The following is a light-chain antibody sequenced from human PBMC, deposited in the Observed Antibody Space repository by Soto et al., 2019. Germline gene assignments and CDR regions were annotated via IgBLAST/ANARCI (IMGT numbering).Light chain of an antibody. Sequence: DVVMTQSPLSLPVTPGEPASISCRSSQSLLHSNGYNYLDWYLQKPGQSPQLLIYLGSNRASGVPDRFSGSGSGTDFTLKISRVQTEDVGVYYCQQYNNWPRTFGQGTKV. CDR3: QQYNNWPRT. CDR2: LGS. J-gene: IGKJ1*01. CDR1: QSLLHSNGYNY. V-gene: IGKV2-28*01.